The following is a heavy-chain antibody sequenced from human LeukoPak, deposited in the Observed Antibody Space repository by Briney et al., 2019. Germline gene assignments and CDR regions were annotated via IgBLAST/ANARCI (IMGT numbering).Heavy chain of an antibody. J-gene: IGHJ4*02. CDR1: GFTFDDYG. V-gene: IGHV3-20*04. CDR3: AREIPNDFWSGYYADY. CDR2: INWNGGST. D-gene: IGHD3-3*01. Sequence: GGSLRLSCAASGFTFDDYGMSRVRQAPGKGLEWVSGINWNGGSTGYADSVKGRFTISRDNAKNSLYLQMNGLRAEDTALYYCAREIPNDFWSGYYADYWGRGALVTVSS.